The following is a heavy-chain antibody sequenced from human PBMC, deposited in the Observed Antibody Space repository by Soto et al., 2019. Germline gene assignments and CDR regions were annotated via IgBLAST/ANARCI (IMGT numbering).Heavy chain of an antibody. V-gene: IGHV3-30*18. CDR2: ISYDGSNK. J-gene: IGHJ4*02. CDR3: AKDRGFDYGDYVFDY. Sequence: QVQLVESGGGWVQPGRSLRLSCAASGFTFSSYGMHWVREAPGKGLEGVAVISYDGSNKYYADSVKGRFTISRDTAKNTLYLQMISLRAEDPDVYYCAKDRGFDYGDYVFDYWGQGTLVTVSS. CDR1: GFTFSSYG. D-gene: IGHD4-17*01.